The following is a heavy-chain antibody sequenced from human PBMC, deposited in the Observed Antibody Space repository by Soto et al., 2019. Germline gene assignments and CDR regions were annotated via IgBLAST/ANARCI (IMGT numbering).Heavy chain of an antibody. V-gene: IGHV1-46*01. CDR1: GYTFTSYY. J-gene: IGHJ5*02. D-gene: IGHD3-9*01. Sequence: QVQLVQSGAEVKKPGASVKVSCKASGYTFTSYYMHWVRQAPGQGLEWMGIINPSGGSTSYAQKFQGRVTMTRDTSTSTVYMELSSLRSEDTAVYYCARDHKTYYDILTGYYPMRRGDWFDPWGQGTLVTVSS. CDR2: INPSGGST. CDR3: ARDHKTYYDILTGYYPMRRGDWFDP.